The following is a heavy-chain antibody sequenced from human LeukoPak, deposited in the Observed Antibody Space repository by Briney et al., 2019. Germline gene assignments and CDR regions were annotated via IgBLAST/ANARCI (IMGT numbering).Heavy chain of an antibody. V-gene: IGHV4-38-2*02. Sequence: SETLSLTCAVSGYSISSGYYWGWIRQPPGKGLEWIGSIYHSGSTYYNPSLKSRVTISVDTSKNQFSLKLSSVTAADTAVYYCARDLSRDGCNRWGQGTLVTVSS. CDR2: IYHSGST. D-gene: IGHD5-24*01. J-gene: IGHJ5*02. CDR1: GYSISSGYY. CDR3: ARDLSRDGCNR.